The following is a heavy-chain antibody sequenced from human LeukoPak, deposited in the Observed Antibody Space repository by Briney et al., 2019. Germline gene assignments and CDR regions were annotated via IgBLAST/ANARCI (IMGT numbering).Heavy chain of an antibody. CDR2: IGISSNKI. Sequence: GGSLRLSCAASGFTLRSYTMNWVRQAPGKGLEWVSSIGISSNKIYYADSVKGRFIISRDNAKNSLYLQMNSLRAEDTAVYYCARVSTRSTVTTPDYWGQGTLVTVSS. CDR3: ARVSTRSTVTTPDY. J-gene: IGHJ4*02. V-gene: IGHV3-21*01. D-gene: IGHD4-17*01. CDR1: GFTLRSYT.